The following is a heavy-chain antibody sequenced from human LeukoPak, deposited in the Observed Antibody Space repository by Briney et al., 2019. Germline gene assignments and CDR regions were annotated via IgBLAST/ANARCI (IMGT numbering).Heavy chain of an antibody. D-gene: IGHD1-26*01. CDR1: GGSISSGSYY. Sequence: SETLSLTCTVSGGSISSGSYYWSWIRQPAGKGLEWIGRIYTSGSTNYNPSLKSRVTISVDTSKNQFSLKLSSVTAADTAVYYCARHGGSIVGATRWFDPWGQGTLVTVSS. CDR2: IYTSGST. V-gene: IGHV4-61*02. J-gene: IGHJ5*02. CDR3: ARHGGSIVGATRWFDP.